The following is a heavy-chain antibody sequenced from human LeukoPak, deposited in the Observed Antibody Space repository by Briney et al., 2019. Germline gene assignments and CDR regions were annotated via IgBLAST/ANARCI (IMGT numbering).Heavy chain of an antibody. Sequence: GGSLRLSCAASGFTFSSHAMSWVRQAPGKGLEWVSIISDSGRYTYYAGSVKGRFTISRDNAKNSLYLQMNSLRAEDTAVYYCATYSSLNRREFQYWGQGTLLTVSS. CDR1: GFTFSSHA. D-gene: IGHD3-22*01. CDR3: ATYSSLNRREFQY. V-gene: IGHV3-23*01. J-gene: IGHJ1*01. CDR2: ISDSGRYT.